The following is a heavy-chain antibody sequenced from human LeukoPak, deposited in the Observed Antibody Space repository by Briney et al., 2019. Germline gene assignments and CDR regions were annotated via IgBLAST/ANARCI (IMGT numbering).Heavy chain of an antibody. J-gene: IGHJ4*02. CDR2: INPNSGGT. CDR1: GCTFTGYY. V-gene: IGHV1-2*02. CDR3: AQSAGYSGYDGG. D-gene: IGHD5-12*01. Sequence: GASVKVSCKASGCTFTGYYMHWVRQAPGQGLEWMGWINPNSGGTNYAQKFQGRVTMTRDTPISTAYMELSRLRSDDTAVYYCAQSAGYSGYDGGWGQGTLDTVSS.